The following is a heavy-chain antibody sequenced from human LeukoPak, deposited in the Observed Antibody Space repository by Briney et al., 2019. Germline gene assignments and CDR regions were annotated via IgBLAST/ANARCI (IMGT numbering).Heavy chain of an antibody. D-gene: IGHD4-23*01. CDR2: ISTSSSYI. CDR1: GFTFSSYS. J-gene: IGHJ4*02. V-gene: IGHV3-21*04. Sequence: GGSLRLSCAASGFTFSSYSMNWVRQAPGKGLEWVSSISTSSSYIYYVDSVKGRFTISRDNAKNSLYLQMNSLRAEDTAVYYCARRAGGYSHPYDYWGQGTLVTVSS. CDR3: ARRAGGYSHPYDY.